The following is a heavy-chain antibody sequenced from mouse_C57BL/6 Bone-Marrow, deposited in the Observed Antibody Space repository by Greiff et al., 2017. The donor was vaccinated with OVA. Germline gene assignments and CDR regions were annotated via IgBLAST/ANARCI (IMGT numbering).Heavy chain of an antibody. CDR2: IYPRSGNT. CDR1: GYTFTSYG. V-gene: IGHV1-81*01. J-gene: IGHJ3*01. D-gene: IGHD1-1*01. Sequence: QVQLKQSGAELARPGASVKLSCKASGYTFTSYGISWVKQRTGQGLEWIGEIYPRSGNTYYNEKFKGKATLTADKSSSTAYMELRSLTSEDSAVYVCARGYGSSRFAYWGQGTLVTVSA. CDR3: ARGYGSSRFAY.